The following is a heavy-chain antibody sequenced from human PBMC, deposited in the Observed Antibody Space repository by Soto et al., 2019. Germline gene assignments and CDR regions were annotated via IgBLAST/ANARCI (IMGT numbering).Heavy chain of an antibody. CDR3: ARHGAVSGNTNFDY. Sequence: QGQLVQSGAEVKKTGASVKVSCRSSGYTFTNYAIHGVRQVPGQGLEWMGLINAGNGKTKYSQKFQGIVTITRDTAASTAYMELSSLRSDAASVYYCARHGAVSGNTNFDYWGQGPLVTVSS. V-gene: IGHV1-3*01. J-gene: IGHJ4*02. CDR2: INAGNGKT. CDR1: GYTFTNYA. D-gene: IGHD6-19*01.